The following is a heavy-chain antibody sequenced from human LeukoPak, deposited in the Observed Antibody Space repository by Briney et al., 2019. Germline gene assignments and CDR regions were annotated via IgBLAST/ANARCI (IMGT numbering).Heavy chain of an antibody. Sequence: GGSLRLSCAASGFTFSSYSMNWVRQAPGKGLEWVAVISYDGSNKYYADSVKGRFTISRDNSKNTLYLQMNSLRAEDTAVYYCAKAGWFGELLTYFDYWGQGTLVTVSS. D-gene: IGHD3-10*01. J-gene: IGHJ4*02. CDR2: ISYDGSNK. V-gene: IGHV3-30*18. CDR3: AKAGWFGELLTYFDY. CDR1: GFTFSSYS.